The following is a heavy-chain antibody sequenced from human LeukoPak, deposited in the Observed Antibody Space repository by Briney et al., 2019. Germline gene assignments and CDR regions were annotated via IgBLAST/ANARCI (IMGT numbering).Heavy chain of an antibody. Sequence: SETLSLTCTVSGGSISSYYWSWIRQPPGKGLEWIGYIYYSGSTNYNPSLKSRVTISVDTSKNQFSLKLSSVTAADTAVYYCARQTVYGDYAYIWFDPWGQGTMLTVST. CDR3: ARQTVYGDYAYIWFDP. CDR2: IYYSGST. V-gene: IGHV4-59*08. D-gene: IGHD4-17*01. CDR1: GGSISSYY. J-gene: IGHJ5*02.